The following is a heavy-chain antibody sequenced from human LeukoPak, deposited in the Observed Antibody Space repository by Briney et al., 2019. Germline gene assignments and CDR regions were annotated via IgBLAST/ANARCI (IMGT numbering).Heavy chain of an antibody. CDR1: GFTFTNHW. V-gene: IGHV5-51*01. D-gene: IGHD4-23*01. Sequence: GESLKISCKGSGFTFTNHWIAWARQMPGKGLEWMGMIYPGDSETRNSPSFQGQVTISADKSISTAYLQWSSLKASDTAMYYCARITTVVTRHDAFDIWGQGTMVTVSS. J-gene: IGHJ3*02. CDR2: IYPGDSET. CDR3: ARITTVVTRHDAFDI.